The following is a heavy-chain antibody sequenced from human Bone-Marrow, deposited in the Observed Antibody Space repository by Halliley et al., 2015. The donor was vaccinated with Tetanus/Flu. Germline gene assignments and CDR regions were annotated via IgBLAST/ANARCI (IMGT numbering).Heavy chain of an antibody. CDR1: GFTFSNYD. Sequence: SLRLSCVASGFTFSNYDMNWLRQATGKGPEWVSSISSRGDITYYADSVEGRFTISRDNAKNSLSLQMNSLRVEDTALYYCATRGLSFWGQGAQVTVSS. D-gene: IGHD5-12*01. CDR3: ATRGLSF. J-gene: IGHJ4*02. V-gene: IGHV3-48*03. CDR2: ISSRGDIT.